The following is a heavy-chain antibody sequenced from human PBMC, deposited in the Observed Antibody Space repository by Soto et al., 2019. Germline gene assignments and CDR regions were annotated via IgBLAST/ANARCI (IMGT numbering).Heavy chain of an antibody. J-gene: IGHJ4*02. CDR2: IYYSGNT. Sequence: PSETLSLTCTVSGGSVSSGSYYWSWIRQPPGKGLEWIGYIYYSGNTNYNPSLKSRVTISVDTSKNQFSLKLSSVTAADTAVYYCARDLGKYYYDSSGSLGYFDYWGQGTQVTVSS. V-gene: IGHV4-61*01. D-gene: IGHD3-22*01. CDR1: GGSVSSGSYY. CDR3: ARDLGKYYYDSSGSLGYFDY.